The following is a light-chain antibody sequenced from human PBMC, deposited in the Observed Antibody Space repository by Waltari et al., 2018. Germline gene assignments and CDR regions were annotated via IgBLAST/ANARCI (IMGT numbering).Light chain of an antibody. J-gene: IGLJ3*02. CDR3: SSFAGFNTLV. V-gene: IGLV2-11*01. Sequence: QAALTQPRSVSGSPGQSVTISCTGTSSDIGDSNLVSWYQQHPGTAPKLLIYEVSERPSGVADRFSGSKSGNTASLTISGLQTEDEADYYCSSFAGFNTLVFGGGTRLTAL. CDR2: EVS. CDR1: SSDIGDSNL.